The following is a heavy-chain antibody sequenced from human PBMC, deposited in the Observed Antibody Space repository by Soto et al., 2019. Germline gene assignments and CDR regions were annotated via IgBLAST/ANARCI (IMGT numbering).Heavy chain of an antibody. CDR2: IGGRGDTT. V-gene: IGHV3-23*01. D-gene: IGHD3-22*01. CDR1: GFTFNNYA. Sequence: EVQLLESGGGLVQPGGSLRLSCAASGFTFNNYAMTWVRQAPGKGLEWVSSIGGRGDTTYYADSVKGRFTISRDDSKNTLYLHMNSLRAGDTAVYYCAKGLGHDNISSLREVDYWGQGTLVIVSS. CDR3: AKGLGHDNISSLREVDY. J-gene: IGHJ4*02.